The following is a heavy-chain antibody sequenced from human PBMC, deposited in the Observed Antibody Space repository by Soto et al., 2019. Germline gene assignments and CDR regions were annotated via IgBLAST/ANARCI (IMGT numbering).Heavy chain of an antibody. J-gene: IGHJ4*02. CDR2: TRNKANSYTT. V-gene: IGHV3-72*01. CDR3: ARVRSGYDFYFDY. CDR1: GFTFSDHY. D-gene: IGHD5-12*01. Sequence: GGSLRLSCAASGFTFSDHYMDWVRQAPGKGLEWVGRTRNKANSYTTEYAASVKGRFTISRDDSKNSLYLQMNSLKTEDTAVYYCARVRSGYDFYFDYWGQGTLVTVSS.